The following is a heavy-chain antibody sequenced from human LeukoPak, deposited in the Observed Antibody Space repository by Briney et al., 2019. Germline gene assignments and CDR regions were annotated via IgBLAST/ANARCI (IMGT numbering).Heavy chain of an antibody. D-gene: IGHD4-17*01. Sequence: HHGGSLGLSCAAPGLTVTNKYWHWVRQPPGKGPEWISILYSDGDTQYADSLKGRFTFSRHSSRRTLYLEVNGLSGEDNAVYYCTYGDYPLTNWGQGTLVSVSS. V-gene: IGHV3-66*01. J-gene: IGHJ4*01. CDR1: GLTVTNKY. CDR2: LYSDGDT. CDR3: TYGDYPLTN.